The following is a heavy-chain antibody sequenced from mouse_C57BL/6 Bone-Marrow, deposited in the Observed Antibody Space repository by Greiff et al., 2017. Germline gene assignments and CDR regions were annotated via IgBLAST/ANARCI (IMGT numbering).Heavy chain of an antibody. V-gene: IGHV14-2*01. J-gene: IGHJ2*01. CDR2: IDPEDGEI. CDR1: GFNIKDYY. D-gene: IGHD2-12*01. CDR3: ARSLYSHFDY. Sequence: VQLQQSGAELVKPGASVKLSCTASGFNIKDYYMHWVKQRTEQGLEWIGRIDPEDGEIKYAPKFQGKATITADTSSNTAYLQISSLTSEDTAVYYCARSLYSHFDYWGQGTTLTVSS.